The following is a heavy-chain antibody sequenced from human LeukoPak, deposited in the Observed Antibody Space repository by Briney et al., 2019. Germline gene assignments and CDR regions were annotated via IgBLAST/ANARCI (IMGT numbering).Heavy chain of an antibody. CDR2: IYYSGYT. J-gene: IGHJ5*02. CDR3: ARNSEWELLGRWFDP. V-gene: IGHV4-39*01. CDR1: GDSISSSSYY. D-gene: IGHD1-26*01. Sequence: SETLSLTCTVSGDSISSSSYYWGWIRQPPGKGLEWIGNIYYSGYTYYNPSLKSRVTISVDTSKNQFSLKLSSVTAADTAVYYCARNSEWELLGRWFDPWGQGTLVTVSS.